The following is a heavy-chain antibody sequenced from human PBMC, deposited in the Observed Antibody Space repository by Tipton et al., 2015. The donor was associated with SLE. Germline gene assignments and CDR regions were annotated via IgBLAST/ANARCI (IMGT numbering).Heavy chain of an antibody. J-gene: IGHJ3*02. Sequence: GLVKPSETLSLACTVSGGSISSYYWSWIRQPAGKGLEWIGRIYTSGSTNYNPSLKSRVTMSVDTSKNQFSLKLSSVTAADTAVYYCALNYNPYDSSKVSAFDIWGQGTMVTVSS. CDR1: GGSISSYY. V-gene: IGHV4-4*07. CDR2: IYTSGST. D-gene: IGHD3-22*01. CDR3: ALNYNPYDSSKVSAFDI.